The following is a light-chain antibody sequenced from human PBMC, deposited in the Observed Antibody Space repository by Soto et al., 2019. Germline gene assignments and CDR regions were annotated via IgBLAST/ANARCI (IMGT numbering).Light chain of an antibody. CDR3: AAWDDSLSGLV. CDR1: SSNIGSNY. V-gene: IGLV1-47*01. Sequence: QSVLTQPPSASGTPGQRVTISCSGSSSNIGSNYVSWYQQLPGTAPKLLIYRSNQRPSGVPDGFSGSKSGTSASLAISGLRSEDEADYYCAAWDDSLSGLVFGGGTKLTVL. CDR2: RSN. J-gene: IGLJ3*02.